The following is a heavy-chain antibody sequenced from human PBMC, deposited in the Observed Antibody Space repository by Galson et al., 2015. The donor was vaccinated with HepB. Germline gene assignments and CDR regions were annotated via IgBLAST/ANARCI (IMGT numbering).Heavy chain of an antibody. CDR2: FYSGGRT. Sequence: SLRLSCAASGFIVTNSYVSWVRQAPGKGLEWVSSFYSGGRTYYADSVKGRFTISSDNSKNTLYLQMNSLRAEDTAVYYCARTSRRRPITMIGYFELWGRGTLVTVSS. V-gene: IGHV3-53*05. CDR1: GFIVTNSY. J-gene: IGHJ2*01. CDR3: ARTSRRRPITMIGYFEL. D-gene: IGHD3-22*01.